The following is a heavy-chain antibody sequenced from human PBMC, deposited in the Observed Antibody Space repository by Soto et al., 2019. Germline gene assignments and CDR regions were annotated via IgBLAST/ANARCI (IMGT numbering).Heavy chain of an antibody. Sequence: EVQLVESGGGLVQPGGSLRLSCAASGFSFSIYSMNWVRQAPGKGLEGSSYITSDTNTIKYADSVKGRFPISRDNAKNSLYRQMNSLRDEDTAVYYCARSVEGPFDYWGQGTVVTVSS. V-gene: IGHV3-48*02. J-gene: IGHJ4*02. CDR1: GFSFSIYS. CDR2: ITSDTNTI. CDR3: ARSVEGPFDY.